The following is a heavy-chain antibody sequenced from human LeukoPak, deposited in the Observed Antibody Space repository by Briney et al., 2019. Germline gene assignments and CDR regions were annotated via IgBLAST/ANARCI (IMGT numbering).Heavy chain of an antibody. Sequence: GGSLRLSCAASGFTLSSSAMHWVRQAPGTGLESVSVIWYDGSNKYYADSVKGRFTISRDISKNTLYLQMNSLRAEDTAMYYCVRDVRGSTNRFDPWGQGTLVTVSS. D-gene: IGHD3-10*02. CDR3: VRDVRGSTNRFDP. J-gene: IGHJ5*02. CDR1: GFTLSSSA. CDR2: IWYDGSNK. V-gene: IGHV3-33*01.